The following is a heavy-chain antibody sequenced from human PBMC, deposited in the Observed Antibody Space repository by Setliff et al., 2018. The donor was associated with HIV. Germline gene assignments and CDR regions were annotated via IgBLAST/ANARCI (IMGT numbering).Heavy chain of an antibody. CDR1: GFTFSDYY. V-gene: IGHV3-11*04. J-gene: IGHJ4*02. CDR2: ISTIGSTI. Sequence: GGSLRLSCAASGFTFSDYYMSWIRQAPGKGLEWVSYISTIGSTIYYTDSVKGRFTISRDNAKNSRYLQMNSLRAEDTAVYYCAKYSPSGNNFDYWGQGTLVTVSS. D-gene: IGHD2-15*01. CDR3: AKYSPSGNNFDY.